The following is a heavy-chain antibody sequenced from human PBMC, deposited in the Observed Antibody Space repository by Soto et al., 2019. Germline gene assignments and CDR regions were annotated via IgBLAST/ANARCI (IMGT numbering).Heavy chain of an antibody. CDR2: VIPLFGTS. Sequence: QVQLVQSGAEVKEPGSSVKVACQASGGAFSTYAISWVRQAPGQGLEWMGGVIPLFGTSNYLPKFQGRVSIAADRSTETVYMELSRLRLDDTAVYFCARELKAGGHFGMDVWGQGTTVTVSS. V-gene: IGHV1-69*06. D-gene: IGHD3-16*01. J-gene: IGHJ6*02. CDR1: GGAFSTYA. CDR3: ARELKAGGHFGMDV.